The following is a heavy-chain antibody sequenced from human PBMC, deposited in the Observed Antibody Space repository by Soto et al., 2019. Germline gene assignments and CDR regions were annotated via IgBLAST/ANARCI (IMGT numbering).Heavy chain of an antibody. CDR2: ISYDGSNK. V-gene: IGHV3-30*18. D-gene: IGHD5-18*01. CDR3: AKDRIQLWLRYYYYGMDV. CDR1: GFTFSSYG. Sequence: AGGSLRLSCAASGFTFSSYGMHWVRQAPGKGLEWVAVISYDGSNKYYADSVKGRFTISRDNSKNTLYLQMNSLRAEDTAVYYCAKDRIQLWLRYYYYGMDVWGQGTTVTVSS. J-gene: IGHJ6*02.